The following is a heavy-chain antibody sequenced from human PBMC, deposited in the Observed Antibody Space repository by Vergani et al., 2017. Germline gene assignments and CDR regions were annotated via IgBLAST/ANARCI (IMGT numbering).Heavy chain of an antibody. D-gene: IGHD3-22*01. Sequence: EVQLVQSGAEVKKPGESLKISCQISGYSFTNYWIGGVRQMPGKGLEWMGIIHPADSDTRYSPSFQGQVTISVDKSLSTAYLQRSSLRASDSAMYYCARLYGRDSSGSKYFDYWGQGTLVTVSS. CDR1: GYSFTNYW. CDR3: ARLYGRDSSGSKYFDY. J-gene: IGHJ4*02. V-gene: IGHV5-51*01. CDR2: IHPADSDT.